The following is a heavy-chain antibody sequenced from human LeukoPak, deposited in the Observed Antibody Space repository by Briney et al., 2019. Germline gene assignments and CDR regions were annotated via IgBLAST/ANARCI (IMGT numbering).Heavy chain of an antibody. CDR1: GFTFSDYY. V-gene: IGHV3-11*01. CDR2: ISSSGSTI. J-gene: IGHJ4*02. Sequence: GGSLRLSCAASGFTFSDYYMSWIRQAPGKGLEWVSYISSSGSTIYYADSVKGRFTISRDNAKNSLYLQMNSLRAEDTAVYYCARDLDDSSGYYFDLWGQGTLVTVSS. CDR3: ARDLDDSSGYYFDL. D-gene: IGHD3-22*01.